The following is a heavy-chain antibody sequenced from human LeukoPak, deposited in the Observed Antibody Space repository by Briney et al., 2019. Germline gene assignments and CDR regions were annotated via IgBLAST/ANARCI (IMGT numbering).Heavy chain of an antibody. V-gene: IGHV4-59*08. Sequence: SETLSLTCAVYGGSFNDYYWSWIRQPPGKGLEWIGYIYYSGSTNYNPSLKSRVTISVDTSKNQFSLKLSSVTAADTAVYYCARQDFYYFDYWGQGTLVTVSS. CDR1: GGSFNDYY. CDR2: IYYSGST. J-gene: IGHJ4*02. CDR3: ARQDFYYFDY.